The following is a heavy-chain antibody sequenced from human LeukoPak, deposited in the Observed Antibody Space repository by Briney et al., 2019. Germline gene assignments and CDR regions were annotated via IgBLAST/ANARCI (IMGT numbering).Heavy chain of an antibody. J-gene: IGHJ4*02. CDR3: ARATYYYDSSGYYSWFYFDY. Sequence: SETLSLTCTVSGGSINSYYWSWIRHPPGKGLEWIGYIYYSGSTNYNPSLKSRVTISVDTSKNQFSLKLSSVTAADTAVYYCARATYYYDSSGYYSWFYFDYWGQGTLVTVSS. D-gene: IGHD3-22*01. V-gene: IGHV4-59*01. CDR1: GGSINSYY. CDR2: IYYSGST.